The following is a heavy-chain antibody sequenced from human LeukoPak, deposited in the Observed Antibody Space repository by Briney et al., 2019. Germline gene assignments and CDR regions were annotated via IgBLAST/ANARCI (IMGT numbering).Heavy chain of an antibody. CDR3: ARESGDYGDYYEGKSYYYYYYMDV. V-gene: IGHV3-23*01. Sequence: GGTLRLSCAGSGFTFSTYAMSWVRQAPGKGLEWVAAISGSGRSTYYADSVKGRFTISRDNAKNTLYLQMNSLRAEDTAVYYCARESGDYGDYYEGKSYYYYYYMDVWGKGTTVTVSS. CDR1: GFTFSTYA. CDR2: ISGSGRST. D-gene: IGHD4-17*01. J-gene: IGHJ6*03.